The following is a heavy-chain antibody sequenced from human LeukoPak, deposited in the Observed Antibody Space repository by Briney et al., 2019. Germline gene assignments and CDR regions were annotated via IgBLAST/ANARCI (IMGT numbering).Heavy chain of an antibody. Sequence: SVTLSLTCAVYGGSFSGYYWSWIRQPPGKGLEWIGEINHSGSTNYNPSLKSRVTISVDTSKNQFSLKLSSVTAADTAVYYCARGREELVVPAYYFDYWGQGTLVTVSS. V-gene: IGHV4-34*01. CDR2: INHSGST. D-gene: IGHD2-2*01. J-gene: IGHJ4*02. CDR1: GGSFSGYY. CDR3: ARGREELVVPAYYFDY.